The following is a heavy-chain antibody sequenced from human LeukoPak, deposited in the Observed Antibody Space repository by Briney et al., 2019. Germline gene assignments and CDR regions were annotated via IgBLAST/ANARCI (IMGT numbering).Heavy chain of an antibody. CDR3: ARQGSRGPRALYFDY. CDR1: GFTFSSYS. Sequence: GGSLRLSCAASGFTFSSYSMNWVRQAPGKGLEWVSSISSSSSYIYYADSVKGRFTISRDNAKNSLYLQMNSLRAEDTAVYYCARQGSRGPRALYFDYWGQGTLVTVSS. V-gene: IGHV3-21*01. D-gene: IGHD3-10*01. CDR2: ISSSSSYI. J-gene: IGHJ4*02.